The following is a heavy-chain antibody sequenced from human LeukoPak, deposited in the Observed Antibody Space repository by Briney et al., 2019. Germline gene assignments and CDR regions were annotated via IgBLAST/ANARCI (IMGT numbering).Heavy chain of an antibody. J-gene: IGHJ4*02. CDR1: GGSFSGYY. CDR2: INHSGST. D-gene: IGHD1-7*01. CDR3: ARWELSFQRGIDY. Sequence: PSETLSLTCAVYGGSFSGYYWSWIRQPPGKGLEWIGEINHSGSTNYNPSLKSRVTISVDTSKNQFSLKLSSVTAADTAVYYCARWELSFQRGIDYWGQGTLVTVSS. V-gene: IGHV4-34*01.